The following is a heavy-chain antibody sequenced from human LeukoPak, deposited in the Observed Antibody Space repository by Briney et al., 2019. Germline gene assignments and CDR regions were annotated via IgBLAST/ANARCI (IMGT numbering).Heavy chain of an antibody. CDR2: IYYSGST. CDR1: GGSFSGYY. Sequence: SETLSLTCAVYGGSFSGYYWSWIRQPPGKGLEWIGYIYYSGSTNYNPSLKSRVTISVDTSKNQFSLKLSSVTAADTAVYYCARPSHVASDAFDIWGQGTMVTVSS. D-gene: IGHD6-6*01. J-gene: IGHJ3*02. CDR3: ARPSHVASDAFDI. V-gene: IGHV4-59*01.